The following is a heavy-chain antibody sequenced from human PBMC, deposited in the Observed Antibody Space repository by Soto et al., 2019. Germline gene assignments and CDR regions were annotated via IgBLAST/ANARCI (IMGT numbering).Heavy chain of an antibody. Sequence: EVQLVESGGGLVQPGGSLRLSCAASGFTFRSYWMAWVRQAAGKGLDWVANIREDGAEKNYVDSVKGRFTISRDNAENSLYLQMNSLRADDTAVYYCLQDMDVWGQGTTVTVSS. J-gene: IGHJ6*02. CDR3: LQDMDV. V-gene: IGHV3-7*05. CDR1: GFTFRSYW. CDR2: IREDGAEK.